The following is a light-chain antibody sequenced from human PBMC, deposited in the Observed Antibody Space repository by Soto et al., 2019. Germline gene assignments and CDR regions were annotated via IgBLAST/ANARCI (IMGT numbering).Light chain of an antibody. V-gene: IGKV3-15*01. J-gene: IGKJ2*01. CDR3: QQGHDWPLT. Sequence: EIVMTQSPATLSVSPGERATLSCRASQSITSELAWYQQKPGQPPRLLVYGASTRATGVPARFTGSGSGSEFTHTINGLQSEDFAVYYCQQGHDWPLTFGQGTRLEI. CDR2: GAS. CDR1: QSITSE.